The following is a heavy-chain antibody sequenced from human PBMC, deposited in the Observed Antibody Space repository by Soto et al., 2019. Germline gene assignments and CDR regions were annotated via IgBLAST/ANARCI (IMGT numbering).Heavy chain of an antibody. D-gene: IGHD3-10*01. Sequence: SVKVSCKASGFTFTSSAVQWVRQARGQRLEWIGWIVVGSGNTNYAQKFQERVTITRDMSTSTAYMELSSLRSEDTAVYYCAANYGSGSYYNGLWGQGTLVNASS. CDR1: GFTFTSSA. J-gene: IGHJ4*02. V-gene: IGHV1-58*01. CDR2: IVVGSGNT. CDR3: AANYGSGSYYNGL.